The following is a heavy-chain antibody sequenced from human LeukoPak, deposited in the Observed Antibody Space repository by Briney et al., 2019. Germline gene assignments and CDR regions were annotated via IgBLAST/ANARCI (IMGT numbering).Heavy chain of an antibody. J-gene: IGHJ4*02. CDR2: ISYDGSNK. CDR3: ARDLAARALGHFDY. V-gene: IGHV3-30-3*01. D-gene: IGHD6-6*01. Sequence: PGGSLRLSCAASGFTFSSYAMHWVRQAPGKGLEWVAVISYDGSNKYYADSVKGRFTISRDNSKNTLYLQMNSLRAEDTAVYYCARDLAARALGHFDYWGQGTLVTVSS. CDR1: GFTFSSYA.